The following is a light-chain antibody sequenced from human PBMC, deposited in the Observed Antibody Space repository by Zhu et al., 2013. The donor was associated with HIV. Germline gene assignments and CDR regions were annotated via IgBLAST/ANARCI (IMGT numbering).Light chain of an antibody. J-gene: IGKJ3*01. Sequence: DIVLTQSPGTLSLSPGDTATLSCRASQFVGSSTFLAWYQQKRGQAPRLLIYDASSRATGIPDRFRGSGSGTDFTLTISSLEPEDFAVYYCQHRTGGPLTFGPGTTVDVK. CDR2: DAS. V-gene: IGKV3D-20*02. CDR3: QHRTGGPLT. CDR1: QFVGSSTF.